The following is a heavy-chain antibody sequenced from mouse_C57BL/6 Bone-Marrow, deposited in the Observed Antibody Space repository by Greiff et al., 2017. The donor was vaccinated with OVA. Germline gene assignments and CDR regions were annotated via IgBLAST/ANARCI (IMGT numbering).Heavy chain of an antibody. J-gene: IGHJ1*03. CDR1: GFSLTSYA. CDR3: ARNSPVVVYWYFDV. CDR2: IWTGGGT. V-gene: IGHV2-9-1*01. Sequence: VKLMESGPGLVAPSQSLSITCTVSGFSLTSYAISWVRQPPGKGLEWLGVIWTGGGTNYNSALKSRLSISKDNPKSQVFLKMNSLQTDDTARDYCARNSPVVVYWYFDVWGTGTTVTVSS. D-gene: IGHD1-1*01.